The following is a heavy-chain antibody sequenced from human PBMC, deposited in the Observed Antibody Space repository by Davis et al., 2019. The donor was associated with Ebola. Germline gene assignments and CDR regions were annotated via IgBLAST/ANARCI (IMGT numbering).Heavy chain of an antibody. J-gene: IGHJ6*04. CDR2: INPSGGST. D-gene: IGHD7-27*01. CDR3: ARETGDGGGMDV. Sequence: ASVQVSCKASGYTFITYYIHWVRHAPGQGLHWMGLINPSGGSTTYARKFHGRVTMTRATSTSTVYMELSSLRSEDTDVYYCARETGDGGGMDVWGKGTTVTVSS. V-gene: IGHV1-46*01. CDR1: GYTFITYY.